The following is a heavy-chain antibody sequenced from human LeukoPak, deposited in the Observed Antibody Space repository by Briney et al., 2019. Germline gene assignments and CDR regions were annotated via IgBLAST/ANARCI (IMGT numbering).Heavy chain of an antibody. Sequence: GGSLRLSCAASGFTFKNYVTNWVPQAPGKGLEWVSAISGSGDNTYYTDSVNGRFTISRDNSKNTLYLQMNSLRAGGTAMYYCANRNYDDRRFYYYYYFDYWGQGTLVTVSS. V-gene: IGHV3-23*01. CDR1: GFTFKNYV. CDR3: ANRNYDDRRFYYYYYFDY. D-gene: IGHD3-22*01. CDR2: ISGSGDNT. J-gene: IGHJ4*02.